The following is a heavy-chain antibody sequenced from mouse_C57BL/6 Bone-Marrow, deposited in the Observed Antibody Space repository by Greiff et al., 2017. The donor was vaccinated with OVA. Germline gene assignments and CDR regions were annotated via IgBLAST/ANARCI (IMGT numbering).Heavy chain of an antibody. CDR2: ISSGSSTI. CDR3: ARKSRAMGY. V-gene: IGHV5-17*01. CDR1: GFTFRDYG. J-gene: IGHJ4*01. Sequence: EVMLVESGGGLVKPGGSLKLSCAASGFTFRDYGMHWVRQAPEKGLEWVAYISSGSSTIYYADTVKGRFTMSRDNAKNTLFLQMTSLRSEDTAMYYCARKSRAMGYWGQGTSVTVSS. D-gene: IGHD1-1*01.